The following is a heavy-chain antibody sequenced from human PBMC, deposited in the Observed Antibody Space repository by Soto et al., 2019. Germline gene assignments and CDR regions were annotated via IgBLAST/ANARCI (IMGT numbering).Heavy chain of an antibody. V-gene: IGHV3-23*01. D-gene: IGHD2-15*01. CDR1: GFIFGNYM. Sequence: EVQLLESGGGLVQPGESLRLSCAFSGFIFGNYMMTWVRQAPGKGLEWVSTIRDGGESTYYADSVKGRFTISRDNSNNTLYLQMDSLGVEDTALYYCAPHVHCSGGSCHYDAFDIRGQGTMVTVSS. CDR3: APHVHCSGGSCHYDAFDI. J-gene: IGHJ3*02. CDR2: IRDGGEST.